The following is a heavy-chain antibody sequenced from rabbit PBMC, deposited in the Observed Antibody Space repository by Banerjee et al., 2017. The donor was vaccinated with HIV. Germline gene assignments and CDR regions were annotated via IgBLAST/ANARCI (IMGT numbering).Heavy chain of an antibody. V-gene: IGHV1S45*01. D-gene: IGHD1-1*01. Sequence: QEQLEESGGDLVKPEGSLTLTCTASGFDFSSNVMCWVRQAPGKGLEWIACIYAGSSGTTDYARWAKGRFTISNASSTTVTLQMTSLTAADTATYFCARKDADGYSGYAFNLWGQGTLVTVS. CDR3: ARKDADGYSGYAFNL. CDR2: IYAGSSGTT. CDR1: GFDFSSNV. J-gene: IGHJ4*01.